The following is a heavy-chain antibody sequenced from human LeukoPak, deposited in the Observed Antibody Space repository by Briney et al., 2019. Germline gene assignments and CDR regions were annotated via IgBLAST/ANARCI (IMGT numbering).Heavy chain of an antibody. CDR3: TTAPDSMDC. CDR2: IKSKTDGGTA. Sequence: GGSLRLSCAASGFTFSSAWMTWVRQAPGKGLEWVGRIKSKTDGGTAEHAAPVKGRFTISRDDSQNTLYMQMNSLRPEDTAVYYCTTAPDSMDCWGQGALVTVSS. J-gene: IGHJ4*02. D-gene: IGHD3-3*01. CDR1: GFTFSSAW. V-gene: IGHV3-15*01.